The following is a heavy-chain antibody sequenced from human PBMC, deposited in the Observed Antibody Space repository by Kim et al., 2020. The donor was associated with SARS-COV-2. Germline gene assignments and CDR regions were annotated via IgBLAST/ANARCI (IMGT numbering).Heavy chain of an antibody. D-gene: IGHD6-19*01. Sequence: DSVKRRFTISRDNVKNSLYLQMNRLRAEDTAVYYCATARQWLYHDAFDIWGQGTMVTVSS. J-gene: IGHJ3*02. V-gene: IGHV3-48*03. CDR3: ATARQWLYHDAFDI.